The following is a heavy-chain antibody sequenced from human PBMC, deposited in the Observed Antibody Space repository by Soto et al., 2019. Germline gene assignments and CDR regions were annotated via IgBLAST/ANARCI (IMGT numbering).Heavy chain of an antibody. J-gene: IGHJ4*02. CDR2: INYSGRT. Sequence: SETLSLTCTVSGGSISTYYWSWIRQPPGKGLEWIGYINYSGRTNYNPSLKSRVTVSLDTSKNQFSLKLRSVTAADTAVFYCARHAGSSWFDYWGQGTLVTVSS. CDR1: GGSISTYY. D-gene: IGHD6-13*01. CDR3: ARHAGSSWFDY. V-gene: IGHV4-59*01.